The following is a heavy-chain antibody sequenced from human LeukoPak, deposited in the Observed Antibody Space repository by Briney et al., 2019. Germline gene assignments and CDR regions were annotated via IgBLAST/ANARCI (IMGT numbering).Heavy chain of an antibody. Sequence: ASVKVSCKTSGYTFTNFGITWVRQAPGQGLEWMGWFSAYGDNTIYAQKIQGRVTMTTDTSTSTAYMELRSLRSDDTAVYYCARDCIGCHGFDYWGQGTLVTVSS. J-gene: IGHJ4*02. V-gene: IGHV1-18*01. CDR1: GYTFTNFG. D-gene: IGHD2-15*01. CDR3: ARDCIGCHGFDY. CDR2: FSAYGDNT.